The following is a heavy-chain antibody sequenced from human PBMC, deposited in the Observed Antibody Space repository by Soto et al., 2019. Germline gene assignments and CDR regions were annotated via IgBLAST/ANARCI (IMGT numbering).Heavy chain of an antibody. D-gene: IGHD3-16*01. J-gene: IGHJ5*02. V-gene: IGHV1-8*02. CDR3: ARMATFGSLNWFDP. CDR1: GYTFTGHY. Sequence: ASVKVSCKASGYTFTGHYIHWLRQATGQGLEWMGWMNPGSGDTGYAQKFQGRVTMTRDISIATAYMELSSLRSDDTAIYYCARMATFGSLNWFDPWGQGTLVTVSS. CDR2: MNPGSGDT.